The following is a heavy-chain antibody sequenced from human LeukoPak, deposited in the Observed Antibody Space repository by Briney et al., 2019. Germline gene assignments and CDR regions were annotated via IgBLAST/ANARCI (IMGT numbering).Heavy chain of an antibody. CDR1: GFTFGDYA. Sequence: GGSLRLSCTASGFTFGDYAMSWVHQAPGKGLEWVGFIRNKAYGGSTEYAASVKGRFTISRDDSKSIAYLQMNSLKTEDTAVYYCTRDVRRGYSYGIDYWGQGTLVTVSS. J-gene: IGHJ4*02. D-gene: IGHD5-18*01. V-gene: IGHV3-49*04. CDR2: IRNKAYGGST. CDR3: TRDVRRGYSYGIDY.